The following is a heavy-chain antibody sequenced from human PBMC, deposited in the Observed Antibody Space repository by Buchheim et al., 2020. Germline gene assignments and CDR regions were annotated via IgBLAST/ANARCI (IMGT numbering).Heavy chain of an antibody. CDR2: INPNSGGT. D-gene: IGHD5-18*01. V-gene: IGHV1-2*04. CDR1: GYTFTGYY. CDR3: AREVGYSYPALMRKHYYYDMDV. J-gene: IGHJ6*02. Sequence: QVQLVQSGAEVKKPGASVKVSCKASGYTFTGYYMHWVRQAPGQGLEWMGWINPNSGGTNYAQKFQGWVTMTRDTSISTAYMELSRLRSDDTAVYYCAREVGYSYPALMRKHYYYDMDVWGQGTT.